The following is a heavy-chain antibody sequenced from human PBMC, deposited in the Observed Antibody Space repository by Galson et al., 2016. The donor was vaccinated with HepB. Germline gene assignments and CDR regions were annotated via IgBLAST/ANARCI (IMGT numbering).Heavy chain of an antibody. CDR2: INHSATS. J-gene: IGHJ5*02. CDR1: GGSLRGYY. D-gene: IGHD2-8*02. Sequence: ETLSLTCGVFGGSLRGYYWSWIRQTPGKGLEWIGEINHSATSRYNPSLEGRVTISVDTSKTQFSLRLTSVTAADTAVYYCAREGSTGWYERWGQGSLVTVSS. V-gene: IGHV4-34*01. CDR3: AREGSTGWYER.